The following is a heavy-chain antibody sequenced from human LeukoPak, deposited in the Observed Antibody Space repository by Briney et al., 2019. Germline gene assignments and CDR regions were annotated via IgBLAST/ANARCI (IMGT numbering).Heavy chain of an antibody. CDR2: INPNSGGT. Sequence: ASVKVSCKASGYTFTGYYMHWVRQAPGQGLEWMGWINPNSGGTNYAQKFQGRVTMTRDTSISTAYMELSRLRSDDTAVYYCARDMQYSYGYGYYYMDVWGKGTTVTVSS. CDR3: ARDMQYSYGYGYYYMDV. D-gene: IGHD5-18*01. CDR1: GYTFTGYY. J-gene: IGHJ6*03. V-gene: IGHV1-2*02.